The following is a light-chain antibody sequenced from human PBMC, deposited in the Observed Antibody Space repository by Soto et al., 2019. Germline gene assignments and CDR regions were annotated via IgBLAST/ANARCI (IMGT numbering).Light chain of an antibody. CDR2: AAS. Sequence: DIQMTQSPSFLSSSFGDRVTITCRASQSISSYLNWYQQKPGKAPKLLIYAASSLQSGVPSRFSGSGSGTEFTLTISSLQTDDFATYDCQHYNSYSEAFGQGTKVDIK. CDR3: QHYNSYSEA. V-gene: IGKV1-39*02. CDR1: QSISSY. J-gene: IGKJ1*01.